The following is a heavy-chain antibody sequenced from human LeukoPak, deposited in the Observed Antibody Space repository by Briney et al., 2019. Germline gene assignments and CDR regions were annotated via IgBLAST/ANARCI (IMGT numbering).Heavy chain of an antibody. D-gene: IGHD1-26*01. J-gene: IGHJ3*02. V-gene: IGHV1-69*04. Sequence: SVKVSCKASGGTFSSYAISWVRQAPGQGLEWMRRIIPILGIANYAQKFQSRVTITADKSTSTAYMELSSLRSEDTAVYYCARGWSGVQWELLGHAFDIWGQGTMVTVSS. CDR2: IIPILGIA. CDR1: GGTFSSYA. CDR3: ARGWSGVQWELLGHAFDI.